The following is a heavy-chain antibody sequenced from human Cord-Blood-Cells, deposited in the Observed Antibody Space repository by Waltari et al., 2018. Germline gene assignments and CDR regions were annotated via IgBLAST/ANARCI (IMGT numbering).Heavy chain of an antibody. Sequence: QVQLVQSGAEVKKPGASVKVSCKASGYTFTGYSMHWVRQAPGQGLEWMGGINPNSGGTNYAQKFQGRCTMTRDTSISTAYMELSRLRSDDTAVYYCARAGSSHTNWFDPWGQGTLVTVSS. D-gene: IGHD6-13*01. V-gene: IGHV1-2*02. CDR1: GYTFTGYS. J-gene: IGHJ5*02. CDR3: ARAGSSHTNWFDP. CDR2: INPNSGGT.